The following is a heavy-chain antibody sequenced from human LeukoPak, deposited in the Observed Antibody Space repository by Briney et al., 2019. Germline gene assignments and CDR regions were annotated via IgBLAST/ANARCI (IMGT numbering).Heavy chain of an antibody. V-gene: IGHV3-20*04. CDR2: INWSGGST. Sequence: PGGSMRLSCAASGFTFDDNGMSWVRQAPGKGLEWGSGINWSGGSTGYVDSVKGRFTISRANAQNSLYLQMNTLRAEDTALYYCARDDSGYYDYTYYYYMDVWGKGTTVTVSS. CDR3: ARDDSGYYDYTYYYYMDV. J-gene: IGHJ6*03. CDR1: GFTFDDNG. D-gene: IGHD3-3*01.